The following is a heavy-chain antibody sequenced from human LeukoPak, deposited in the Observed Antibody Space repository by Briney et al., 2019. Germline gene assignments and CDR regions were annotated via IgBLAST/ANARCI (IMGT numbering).Heavy chain of an antibody. J-gene: IGHJ4*02. CDR3: AASIAVARRGLYY. CDR1: GGSFSGYY. D-gene: IGHD6-19*01. Sequence: SETLSLTCAVYGGSFSGYYWSWIRQPPGKGLEWIGEINHSGSTNYNPSLKSRVTISVDTSKNQFSLKLRSVTAADTAVYYCAASIAVARRGLYYWGQGTLVTVSS. CDR2: INHSGST. V-gene: IGHV4-34*01.